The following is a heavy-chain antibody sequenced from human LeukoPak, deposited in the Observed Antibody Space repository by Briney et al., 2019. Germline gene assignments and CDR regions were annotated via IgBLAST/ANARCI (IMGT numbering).Heavy chain of an antibody. CDR3: ARDEAFFRWEGVY. Sequence: PGGSLRLSCAASGFTFSSYAMSWFRQAPGKGLEWVSAISGSGGSTYYADSVKGRFTISRDNSKNTLYLQMNSLRAEDTAVYYCARDEAFFRWEGVYWGQGTLVTVSS. CDR2: ISGSGGST. V-gene: IGHV3-23*01. D-gene: IGHD3-3*02. CDR1: GFTFSSYA. J-gene: IGHJ4*02.